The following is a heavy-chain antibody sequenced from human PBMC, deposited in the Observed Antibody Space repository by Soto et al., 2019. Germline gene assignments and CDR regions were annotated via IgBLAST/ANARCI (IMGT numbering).Heavy chain of an antibody. CDR1: GYSFTSYW. D-gene: IGHD2-15*01. V-gene: IGHV5-10-1*01. CDR3: AGHCSGGGCYSPYGMDV. Sequence: PGESLKISCKGSGYSFTSYWISWVRQMPGKGLEWMGRIDPSDSYANYSPSFQGHVTISADKSISTAYLQWSSLKASDTAMYYCAGHCSGGGCYSPYGMDVWGQGTTVTVSS. CDR2: IDPSDSYA. J-gene: IGHJ6*02.